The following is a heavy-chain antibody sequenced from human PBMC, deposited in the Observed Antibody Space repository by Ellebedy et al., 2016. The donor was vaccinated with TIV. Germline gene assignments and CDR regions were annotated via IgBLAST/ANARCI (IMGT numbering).Heavy chain of an antibody. CDR3: ARSFRCHHGDCSTWDY. CDR2: INHSGST. J-gene: IGHJ4*02. CDR1: GGSFSGYF. Sequence: MPSETLSLTCAVYGGSFSGYFWSWIRQSPGKGLEWIGEINHSGSTTYTASLKSRVTISVDTSTTQFSLTLRSVTAADTAVYYCARSFRCHHGDCSTWDYWGQGILVTVSS. D-gene: IGHD2-21*02. V-gene: IGHV4-34*01.